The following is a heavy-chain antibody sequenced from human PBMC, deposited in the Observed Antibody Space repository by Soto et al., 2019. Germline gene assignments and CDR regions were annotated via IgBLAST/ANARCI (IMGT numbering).Heavy chain of an antibody. CDR2: IYYSGNT. CDR1: GGSIRSGGYY. D-gene: IGHD5-18*01. CDR3: ARDRLMATAGTARHYFGLDV. J-gene: IGHJ6*02. Sequence: ASETLSLTCTVSGGSIRSGGYYWSWVRQNPRRGLEWIGNIYYSGNTYYNPSLKSRLTISVDTSKNQFSLNLSSVTAADTAVYYCARDRLMATAGTARHYFGLDVWCQGTTVTVSS. V-gene: IGHV4-31*03.